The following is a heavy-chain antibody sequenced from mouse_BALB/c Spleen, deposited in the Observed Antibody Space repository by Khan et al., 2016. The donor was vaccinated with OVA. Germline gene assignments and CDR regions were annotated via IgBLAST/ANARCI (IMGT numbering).Heavy chain of an antibody. CDR2: IWGDGST. V-gene: IGHV2-6-7*01. J-gene: IGHJ4*01. D-gene: IGHD2-10*01. Sequence: VELVESGPGLVAPSQSLSITCTVSGFSLTGYGVNWVRQPPGKGLEWLGMIWGDGSTDYNSPLKSRLSISKDNPTSQGFLKMNSLQTDDTARYCGSGAYYASYREAFDYWGQGTSVTVSS. CDR3: SGAYYASYREAFDY. CDR1: GFSLTGYG.